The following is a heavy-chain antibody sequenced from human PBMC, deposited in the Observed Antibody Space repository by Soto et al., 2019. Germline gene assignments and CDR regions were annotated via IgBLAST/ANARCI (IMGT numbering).Heavy chain of an antibody. CDR2: IHYSGST. D-gene: IGHD3-22*01. CDR1: GDSVTISDYY. CDR3: AAHDSGGHSAEY. Sequence: QLQLQESGPGLVKPSETLSLTCTVSGDSVTISDYYWGWIRQPPGKGLEWIGSIHYSGSTYYNPSLNSRVPISGDTSKKQFSLKLTSVTAADAAVYYCAAHDSGGHSAEYWGQRTLVTVSA. J-gene: IGHJ4*02. V-gene: IGHV4-39*01.